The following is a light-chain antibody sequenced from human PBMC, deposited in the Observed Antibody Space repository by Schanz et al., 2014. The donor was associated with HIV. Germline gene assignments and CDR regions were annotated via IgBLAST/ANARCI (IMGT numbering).Light chain of an antibody. J-gene: IGKJ1*01. CDR3: QQCSSWPGT. CDR2: DAF. V-gene: IGKV3-11*01. Sequence: EIVMTQSPVTLSVSPGERATLSCRASQSVSSHLAWYQQKPGQAPRLLIYDAFNRATGVPARFSGSGSGTDFTLTISSLEPEDFAVYYCQQCSSWPGTFGQGTKVEIK. CDR1: QSVSSH.